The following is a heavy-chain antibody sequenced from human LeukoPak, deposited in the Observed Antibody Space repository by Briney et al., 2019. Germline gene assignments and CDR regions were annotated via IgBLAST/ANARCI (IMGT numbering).Heavy chain of an antibody. V-gene: IGHV3-33*01. CDR2: IWYDGSNK. Sequence: GGSLRLSCAASGFTFSSYGMHRVRQAPGKGLEWVAVIWYDGSNKYYADSVKGRFTISRDNSKNTLYLQMNSLRAEDTAVYYCARDVALYYYGSGRRTGFGYWGQGTLVTVSS. CDR3: ARDVALYYYGSGRRTGFGY. J-gene: IGHJ4*02. D-gene: IGHD3-10*01. CDR1: GFTFSSYG.